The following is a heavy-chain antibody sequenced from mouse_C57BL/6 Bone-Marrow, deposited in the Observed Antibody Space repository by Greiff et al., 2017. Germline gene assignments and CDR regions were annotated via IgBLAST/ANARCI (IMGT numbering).Heavy chain of an antibody. CDR3: AREGYYYGYYFDY. J-gene: IGHJ2*01. D-gene: IGHD1-1*01. V-gene: IGHV1-50*01. CDR1: GYTFTSYW. CDR2: IDPSDSYT. Sequence: VQLQQSGAELVKPGASVKLSCKASGYTFTSYWMQWVKQRPGQGLEWIGEIDPSDSYTNYNQKFKGKATLTVDTSSSTAYMQLSSLTSEDSAVYYCAREGYYYGYYFDYWGQGTTLTVSS.